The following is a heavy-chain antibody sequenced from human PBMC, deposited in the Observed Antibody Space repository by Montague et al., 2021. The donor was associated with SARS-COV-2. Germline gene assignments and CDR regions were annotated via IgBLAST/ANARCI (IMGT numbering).Heavy chain of an antibody. V-gene: IGHV2-70*01. CDR1: GFSPSTSGMC. D-gene: IGHD3-16*01. CDR2: XDWXDDK. J-gene: IGHJ4*02. Sequence: PALVKPTQTLTLTCTFSGFSPSTSGMCVSWIRQPPGKALEWLALXDWXDDKYYSTSLKTRLTISKDTSKNQVVLTMTNMDPVDTATYYCATIYDYVWGTRVEFDYWGQGTLVTVSS. CDR3: ATIYDYVWGTRVEFDY.